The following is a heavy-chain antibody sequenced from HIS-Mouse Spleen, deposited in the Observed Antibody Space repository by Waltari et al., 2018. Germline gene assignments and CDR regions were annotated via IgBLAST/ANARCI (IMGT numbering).Heavy chain of an antibody. D-gene: IGHD3-16*01. CDR3: ARGQGWGIDAFDI. CDR2: INPDRGKP. CDR1: GYTFTSYD. J-gene: IGHJ3*02. Sequence: QVQLVQSGAEVKKPGASVKVSCKASGYTFTSYDINWVRQATGQGLEWMGWINPDRGKPGYAQKFKGRVTMTRNTSISTAYMELSSLRSEETAVYYCARGQGWGIDAFDIWGQGTMVTVSS. V-gene: IGHV1-8*01.